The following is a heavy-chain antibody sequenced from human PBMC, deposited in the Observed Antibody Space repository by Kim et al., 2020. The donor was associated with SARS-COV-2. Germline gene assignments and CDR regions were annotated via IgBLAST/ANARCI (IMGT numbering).Heavy chain of an antibody. V-gene: IGHV3-15*01. Sequence: GGSLRLSCAASGFTFSNAWMSWVRQAPGKGLEWVGRIKSKTDGGTTDYAAPVKGRFTISRDDSKNTLYLQMNSLKTEDTAVYYCTTDYIRSTYYYDSSGQDYYFDYWGQGTLVTVSS. CDR3: TTDYIRSTYYYDSSGQDYYFDY. CDR2: IKSKTDGGTT. D-gene: IGHD3-22*01. J-gene: IGHJ4*02. CDR1: GFTFSNAW.